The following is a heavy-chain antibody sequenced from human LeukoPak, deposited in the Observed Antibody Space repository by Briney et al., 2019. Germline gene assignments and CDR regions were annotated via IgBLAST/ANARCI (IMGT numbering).Heavy chain of an antibody. V-gene: IGHV1-8*01. CDR1: GYTFTRYD. Sequence: ASVKVSCKASGYTFTRYDINWVRRATGQGLEWMGWMNPNSANTGYAQKFQGRVTMTRNTSISTAYMELSSLRSEDTAVYYCARGPPESSNSDYWGQGTLVTVSS. J-gene: IGHJ4*02. D-gene: IGHD6-13*01. CDR3: ARGPPESSNSDY. CDR2: MNPNSANT.